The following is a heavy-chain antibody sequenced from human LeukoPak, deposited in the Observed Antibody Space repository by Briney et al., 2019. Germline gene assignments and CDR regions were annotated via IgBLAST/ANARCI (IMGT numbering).Heavy chain of an antibody. CDR2: FSASGST. Sequence: PGGSLRLSCAASGFTFSNYGMNWVRQAPGKGLEWVSTFSASGSTYYADSVKGRFTISRDNSKNTLYLQMNSLRAEDTAVYYCAKDWNYGSGGKEVYWGQGTLVTVSS. J-gene: IGHJ4*02. V-gene: IGHV3-23*01. CDR3: AKDWNYGSGGKEVY. D-gene: IGHD3-10*01. CDR1: GFTFSNYG.